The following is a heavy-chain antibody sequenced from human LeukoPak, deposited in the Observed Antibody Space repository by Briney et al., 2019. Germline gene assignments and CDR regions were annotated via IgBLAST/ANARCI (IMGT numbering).Heavy chain of an antibody. Sequence: GGSLRLSCAASGFTFSSYAMSWVRQAPGKGLDWVSAISGSGADTYFADSVKGRFTISRDNSKNTLYLQMNSLRAEDTALYYCARRTPNYYFDYWGQGTLVTVSS. CDR2: ISGSGADT. CDR1: GFTFSSYA. D-gene: IGHD1-1*01. J-gene: IGHJ4*02. V-gene: IGHV3-23*01. CDR3: ARRTPNYYFDY.